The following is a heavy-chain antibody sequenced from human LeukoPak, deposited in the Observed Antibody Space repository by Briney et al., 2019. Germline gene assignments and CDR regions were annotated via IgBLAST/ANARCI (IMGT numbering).Heavy chain of an antibody. Sequence: GGSLRLSCAASGFTFSSYSMNWVRQAPGKGLEWVSYISSSSSTIYYADSVKGRFTISRDNAKNSLYLQMNSLRAEDTAVYYCARMEVDIVATNFDYWGQGTLVTVSS. D-gene: IGHD5-12*01. CDR1: GFTFSSYS. CDR2: ISSSSSTI. V-gene: IGHV3-48*01. CDR3: ARMEVDIVATNFDY. J-gene: IGHJ4*02.